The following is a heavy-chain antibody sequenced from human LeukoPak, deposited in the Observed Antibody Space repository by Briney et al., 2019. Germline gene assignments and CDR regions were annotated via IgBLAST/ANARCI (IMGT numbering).Heavy chain of an antibody. CDR2: ISGSGGRT. Sequence: GGSLRPSCAPSAFTFSSYAMSWVRHAPGEGLEWVSAISGSGGRTYYADSVKGRFTISRDNSKNTLYLQMNSLRAEDTAVYYCATPLDYWGQGTLVTVSS. J-gene: IGHJ4*02. CDR3: ATPLDY. CDR1: AFTFSSYA. V-gene: IGHV3-23*01.